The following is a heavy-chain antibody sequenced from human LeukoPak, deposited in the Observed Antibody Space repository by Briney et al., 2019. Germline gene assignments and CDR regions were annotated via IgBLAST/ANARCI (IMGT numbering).Heavy chain of an antibody. CDR1: GYTFTDYY. D-gene: IGHD1-26*01. V-gene: IGHV1-2*02. Sequence: ASVKVSCKASGYTFTDYYMHWVRQAPGQGLEWMGWINPNSGGTNYAQKFQGRVTMTRDTSISTAYMELSRLRSDDTAVYYCARDSRVGATINWYFDLWGRGTLVTVSS. CDR2: INPNSGGT. J-gene: IGHJ2*01. CDR3: ARDSRVGATINWYFDL.